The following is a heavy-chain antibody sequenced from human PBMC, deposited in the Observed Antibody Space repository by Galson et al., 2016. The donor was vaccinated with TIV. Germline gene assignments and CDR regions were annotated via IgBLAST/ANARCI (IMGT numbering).Heavy chain of an antibody. CDR3: ARALVQGVVSQYYGMDV. CDR2: ISAYTGNT. D-gene: IGHD3-10*01. CDR1: GYTFRSYG. J-gene: IGHJ6*02. Sequence: SVKVSCKASGYTFRSYGVSWVRQAPGQGLEWMGWISAYTGNTNFAQKFHGRVTMTTDSSTSTAYMELRTMRSEDTAVYFCARALVQGVVSQYYGMDVWGQGTTVTVSS. V-gene: IGHV1-18*01.